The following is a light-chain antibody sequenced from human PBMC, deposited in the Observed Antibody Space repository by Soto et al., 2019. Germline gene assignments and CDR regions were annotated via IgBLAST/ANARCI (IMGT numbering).Light chain of an antibody. CDR1: SSNIGSKT. CDR2: SNN. V-gene: IGLV1-44*01. Sequence: QSVLTQPPSASGTPGQRVTISCSGSSSNIGSKTVNWYQQLPGTAPKLLIYSNNQRRSGVPDRLSGSKSGTSASRAISGLQAEDEADYYCAAWDDSLNGVVFGGGTKLTVL. CDR3: AAWDDSLNGVV. J-gene: IGLJ2*01.